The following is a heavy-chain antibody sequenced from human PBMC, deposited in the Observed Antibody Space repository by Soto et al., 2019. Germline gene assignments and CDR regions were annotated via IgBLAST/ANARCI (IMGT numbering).Heavy chain of an antibody. V-gene: IGHV3-43*01. Sequence: EVQLVESGGVVVQPGGSLRLSCAASGFTFDDYTMHWVRQAPGQGLEWVSLISWDGGSTYYADSVKGRFTISRDNSKNSLYLQMNSLITEDTALYYCAKDMKDTRPYYYYGMDVWGQGTTVTVSS. CDR2: ISWDGGST. J-gene: IGHJ6*02. CDR3: AKDMKDTRPYYYYGMDV. CDR1: GFTFDDYT. D-gene: IGHD2-2*01.